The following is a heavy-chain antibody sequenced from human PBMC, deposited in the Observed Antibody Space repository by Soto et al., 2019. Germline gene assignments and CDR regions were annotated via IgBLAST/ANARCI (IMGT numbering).Heavy chain of an antibody. CDR1: GGSFSGYY. D-gene: IGHD2-21*02. CDR2: INHSGST. CDR3: ARRSYCGGDCYLVWFDP. J-gene: IGHJ5*02. V-gene: IGHV4-34*01. Sequence: SETLSLTCAVYGGSFSGYYWSWIRQPPGKGLEWIGEINHSGSTNYNPSLKSRVTISVDTSKNQFSLKLSSVTAADTAVYYCARRSYCGGDCYLVWFDPWGQGTLVTVSS.